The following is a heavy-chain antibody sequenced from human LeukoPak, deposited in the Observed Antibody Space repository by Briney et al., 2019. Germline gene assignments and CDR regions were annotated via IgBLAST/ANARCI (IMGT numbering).Heavy chain of an antibody. Sequence: PSETLSLTCAVYGGSFSGYYWSWIRQPPGKGLEWIGEINHSGSTNYNPSLKSRVTISVDTSKNQFSLKLSSVTAADTAVYYCASTDYYDSSGFRRDAFDIWGQGTMVTVSS. D-gene: IGHD3-22*01. CDR1: GGSFSGYY. V-gene: IGHV4-34*01. CDR3: ASTDYYDSSGFRRDAFDI. CDR2: INHSGST. J-gene: IGHJ3*02.